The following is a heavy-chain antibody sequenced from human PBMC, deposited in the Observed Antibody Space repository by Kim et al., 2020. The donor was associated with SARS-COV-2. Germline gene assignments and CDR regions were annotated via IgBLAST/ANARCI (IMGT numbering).Heavy chain of an antibody. Sequence: DSVKGRFTISRAKSRNTLYLQMDSLRAEDTAVYYCAKDTSLSMIVVASFDCWGQGTLVTVSS. CDR3: AKDTSLSMIVVASFDC. V-gene: IGHV3-23*01. D-gene: IGHD3-22*01. J-gene: IGHJ4*02.